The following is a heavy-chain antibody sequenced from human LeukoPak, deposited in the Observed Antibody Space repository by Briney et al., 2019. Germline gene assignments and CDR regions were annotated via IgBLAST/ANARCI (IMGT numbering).Heavy chain of an antibody. V-gene: IGHV1-24*01. J-gene: IGHJ4*02. CDR1: GYTLTELS. CDR2: FDPEDGET. CDR3: ATLAAVAFLGGFDY. D-gene: IGHD6-13*01. Sequence: GASVKVSCKVSGYTLTELSMHWVRQAPGKGLEWMGGFDPEDGETIYAQKFQGRVTMTEDTSTDTAYMELSSLRSEDTAVYYCATLAAVAFLGGFDYWGQGTLVTVSS.